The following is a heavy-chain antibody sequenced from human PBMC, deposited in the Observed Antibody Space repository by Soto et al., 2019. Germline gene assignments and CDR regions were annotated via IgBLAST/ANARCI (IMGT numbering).Heavy chain of an antibody. CDR3: ARGTVGDGYNSCFDY. D-gene: IGHD5-12*01. J-gene: IGHJ4*02. V-gene: IGHV3-30-3*01. CDR1: GFTFSSYA. CDR2: ISYDGSNK. Sequence: QVQLVESGGGVVQPGRSLRLSCAASGFTFSSYAMHWVRQAPGKGLEWVAVISYDGSNKYYADSVKGRFTISRDNSKNTLYLQMNSLRAEDTAVYYCARGTVGDGYNSCFDYWGQGTLVTVSS.